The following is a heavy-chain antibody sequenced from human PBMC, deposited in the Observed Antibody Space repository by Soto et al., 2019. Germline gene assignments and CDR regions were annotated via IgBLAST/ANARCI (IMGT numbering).Heavy chain of an antibody. J-gene: IGHJ6*02. D-gene: IGHD4-17*01. V-gene: IGHV4-59*01. CDR2: IYYSGST. Sequence: KASETLSLTCTVSGGSISSYYWSWIRQPPGKGLEWIGYIYYSGSTNYNPSLKSRVTISVDTSKNQFSLKLSSVTAADTAVYYCARGYGDWYYYGMDVWGQGTTVTVSS. CDR1: GGSISSYY. CDR3: ARGYGDWYYYGMDV.